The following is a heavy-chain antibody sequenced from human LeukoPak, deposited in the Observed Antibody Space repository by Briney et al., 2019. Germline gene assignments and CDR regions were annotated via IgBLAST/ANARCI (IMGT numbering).Heavy chain of an antibody. D-gene: IGHD2-15*01. CDR1: GFTLSSYW. J-gene: IGHJ4*02. Sequence: QTGGSLRLSCAASGFTLSSYWMSWVRQAPGKGLEWVANIKQDGSEKYYVDSVKGRFTISRDNAKNSLYLQMNGLRAEDTAVYYCARDRVVVVAAYFDYWGQGTLVTVSS. CDR3: ARDRVVVVAAYFDY. V-gene: IGHV3-7*03. CDR2: IKQDGSEK.